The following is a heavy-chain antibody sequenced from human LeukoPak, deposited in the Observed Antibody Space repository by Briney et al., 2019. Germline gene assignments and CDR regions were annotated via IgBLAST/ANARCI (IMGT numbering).Heavy chain of an antibody. Sequence: PGGSLRLSCAASGFTFSSYWMSWVRQAPGKGLEWVANIKQDGSGKHYVDSVKGRFTISRDNSKNTLYLQMNSLRAEDTAVYYCASLDYLDAFDIWGQGTMVTVSS. CDR2: IKQDGSGK. V-gene: IGHV3-7*03. D-gene: IGHD4-11*01. CDR1: GFTFSSYW. J-gene: IGHJ3*02. CDR3: ASLDYLDAFDI.